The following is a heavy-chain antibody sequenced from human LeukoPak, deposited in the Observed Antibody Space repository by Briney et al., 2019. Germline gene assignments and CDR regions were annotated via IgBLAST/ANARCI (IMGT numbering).Heavy chain of an antibody. J-gene: IGHJ3*02. CDR2: AYWNGVST. CDR3: ARTSHDAFDI. Sequence: PGGSLRLSXAASGFTFDGYGMNWVRQAPGKGLEWVTGAYWNGVSTGYADSVKGRFTISRDNAKNSLYLQMNSLRAEDTALYYCARTSHDAFDIWGQGTMVTVSS. CDR1: GFTFDGYG. V-gene: IGHV3-20*04.